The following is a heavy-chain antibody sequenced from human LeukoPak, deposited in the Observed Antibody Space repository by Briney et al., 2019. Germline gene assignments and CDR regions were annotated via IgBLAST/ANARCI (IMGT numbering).Heavy chain of an antibody. CDR2: INPDSGGT. CDR1: GYTFTGYY. D-gene: IGHD5-24*01. V-gene: IGHV1-2*02. Sequence: ASVKVSCKASGYTFTGYYMHWVRQAPGQGLEWMGWINPDSGGTNSAQKFQGRVTMTRDTSISTAYMELSSLRSDDTAGYFCARDLGDGYNSYAFDIWGQGTMVTVSS. CDR3: ARDLGDGYNSYAFDI. J-gene: IGHJ3*02.